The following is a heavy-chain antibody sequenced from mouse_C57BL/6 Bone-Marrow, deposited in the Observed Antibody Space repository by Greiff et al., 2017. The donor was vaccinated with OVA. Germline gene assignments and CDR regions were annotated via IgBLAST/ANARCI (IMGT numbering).Heavy chain of an antibody. CDR1: GYTFTSYW. J-gene: IGHJ4*01. CDR2: INPSSGYT. V-gene: IGHV1-7*01. CDR3: ARWYYAMDY. Sequence: VQVVESGAELAKPGASVKLSCKASGYTFTSYWMHWVKQRPGQGLEWIGYINPSSGYTKYNQKFKDKATLTADKSSSTAYMQLSSLTYADSAVYYCARWYYAMDYWGQGTSVTVSS.